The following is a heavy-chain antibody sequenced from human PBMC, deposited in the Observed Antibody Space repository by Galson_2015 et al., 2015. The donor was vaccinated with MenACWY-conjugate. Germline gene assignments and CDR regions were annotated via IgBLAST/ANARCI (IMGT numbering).Heavy chain of an antibody. D-gene: IGHD6-13*01. J-gene: IGHJ5*02. CDR3: ARGGEGLAAADDNWFDP. CDR2: INSDGSST. CDR1: GFTFSSYW. Sequence: SLRLSCAASGFTFSSYWMHWVRQAPGKGLVWVSHINSDGSSTNYADSVKGRFTISRDNAKNTLYLQMNSLRAEDTAVYYCARGGEGLAAADDNWFDPWGQGTLVTVSS. V-gene: IGHV3-74*01.